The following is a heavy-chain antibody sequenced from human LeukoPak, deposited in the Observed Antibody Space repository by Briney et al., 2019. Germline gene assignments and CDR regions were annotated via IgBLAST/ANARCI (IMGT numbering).Heavy chain of an antibody. Sequence: GGSLRLSCAASGFTFSSYAMSWVRQAPGKGLEWVSAISGSGGSTYYADSVKGRFTISRDNSKNTLYLQMNSLRAEDTAVYYCAKDTLVGTVTGGDYWGQGTLVTVSS. CDR1: GFTFSSYA. CDR3: AKDTLVGTVTGGDY. D-gene: IGHD4-17*01. V-gene: IGHV3-23*01. CDR2: ISGSGGST. J-gene: IGHJ4*02.